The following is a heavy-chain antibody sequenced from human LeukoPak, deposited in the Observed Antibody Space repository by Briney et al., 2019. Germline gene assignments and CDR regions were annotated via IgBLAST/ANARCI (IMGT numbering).Heavy chain of an antibody. CDR3: ARNSGSGFDY. J-gene: IGHJ4*02. V-gene: IGHV1-46*01. Sequence: ASVKVSCTASGYTFTTYYIVCVRHAPGQGLEWMGRIDPSGGSTSYAQKFQGRVTMTRGTSTSTVYMELSSLISEDTAVYYCARNSGSGFDYWGQGTLVTVSS. CDR1: GYTFTTYY. CDR2: IDPSGGST. D-gene: IGHD2-15*01.